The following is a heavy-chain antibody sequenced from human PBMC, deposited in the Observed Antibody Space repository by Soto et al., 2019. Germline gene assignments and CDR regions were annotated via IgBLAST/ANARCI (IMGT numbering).Heavy chain of an antibody. CDR1: GFTCSSYP. J-gene: IGHJ4*02. CDR2: ITGNGGST. D-gene: IGHD3-16*01. V-gene: IGHV3-23*01. Sequence: GGSLRRTCAASGFTCSSYPMNWVRQAPGKGLEWVSGITGNGGSTNYADSVKGRFTISRDNSKNTVYLQMNSLRAEDTALYPCAKDRLGIILFDAYWSQGT. CDR3: AKDRLGIILFDAY.